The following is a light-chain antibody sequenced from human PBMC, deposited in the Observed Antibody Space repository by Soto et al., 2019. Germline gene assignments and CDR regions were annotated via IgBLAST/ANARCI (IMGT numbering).Light chain of an antibody. J-gene: IGKJ3*01. CDR2: AAS. Sequence: DMQMTQSPSSLSASVGDRVTITCRTSQSIGNYLNWYQQKPGKAPKLLICAASSLQRGVPSRFSGSGSGTDFTLTITSLQPEDFAIYYCQQRYTTPFTFGPGTKVHVK. CDR1: QSIGNY. CDR3: QQRYTTPFT. V-gene: IGKV1-39*01.